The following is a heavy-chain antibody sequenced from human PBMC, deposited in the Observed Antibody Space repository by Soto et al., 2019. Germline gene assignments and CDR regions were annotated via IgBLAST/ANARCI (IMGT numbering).Heavy chain of an antibody. CDR2: ISYDGSNK. Sequence: SVSLSWTASECTLINYGMHWVRQAPDKGLEWVAVISYDGSNKYYADSVKGRFTISRDNSKNTLYLQMNSLKAEDTAIYYCVKERMEQYQVLPFFEYWGQGTQVPVS. V-gene: IGHV3-30*18. J-gene: IGHJ4*02. CDR1: ECTLINYG. CDR3: VKERMEQYQVLPFFEY. D-gene: IGHD2-2*01.